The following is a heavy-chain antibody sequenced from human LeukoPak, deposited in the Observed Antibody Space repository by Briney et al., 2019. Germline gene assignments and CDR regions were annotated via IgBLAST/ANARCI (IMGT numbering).Heavy chain of an antibody. D-gene: IGHD3-10*01. CDR3: ARGGDFTDNWFDR. CDR2: INLNSGGT. J-gene: IGHJ5*02. CDR1: GYTFTGYY. V-gene: IGHV1-2*02. Sequence: ASVKVSCKASGYTFTGYYMHWVRQAPGQGLEWMGWINLNSGGTNYAQKFQGRVTMTRDTSMSAAYMELSRLRSDDTAVYYCARGGDFTDNWFDRWDQGTLAIVSS.